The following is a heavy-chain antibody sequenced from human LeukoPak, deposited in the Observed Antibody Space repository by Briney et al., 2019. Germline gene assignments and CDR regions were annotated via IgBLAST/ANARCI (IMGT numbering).Heavy chain of an antibody. D-gene: IGHD3-16*01. CDR3: ARDLTDYVWGTYGYSEIDS. CDR1: GFTFSNYG. J-gene: IGHJ4*02. CDR2: IWKDGSNK. Sequence: GGSLRLSCAASGFTFSNYGMHWVRQAPGKGLEWVAVIWKDGSNKYYADSLKGRISVSRDNSKNRLYLEMNSLRAEDTAVYYCARDLTDYVWGTYGYSEIDSWGQGTLVTVSS. V-gene: IGHV3-33*01.